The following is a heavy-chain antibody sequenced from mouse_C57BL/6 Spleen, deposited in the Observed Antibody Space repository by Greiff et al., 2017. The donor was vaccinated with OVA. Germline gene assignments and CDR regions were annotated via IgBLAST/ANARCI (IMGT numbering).Heavy chain of an antibody. D-gene: IGHD4-1*01. V-gene: IGHV1-76*01. CDR1: GYTFTDSY. CDR2: IYPGSGNT. Sequence: QVQLQQSGAELVRPGASVKLSCKASGYTFTDSYINWVKQRPGQGLEWIARIYPGSGNTYYNEKFKGKATLTAEKSSSTAYMQLSSLTSEDSAVYFCARDLGPVDARDYWGQGTSVTVSS. J-gene: IGHJ4*01. CDR3: ARDLGPVDARDY.